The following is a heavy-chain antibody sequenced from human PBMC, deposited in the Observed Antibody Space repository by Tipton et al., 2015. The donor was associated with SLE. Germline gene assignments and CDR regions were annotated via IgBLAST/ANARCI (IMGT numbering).Heavy chain of an antibody. CDR2: IKQDGSEK. V-gene: IGHV3-7*01. D-gene: IGHD3-10*01. CDR3: ARPEGVQGFAFDY. Sequence: SLRLSCAASGFTFSSYWMSWVRQAPRKGLEWVANIKQDGSEKYYVDSVKGRFTISRDNAKNSLYLQMNSLRAEDTAVYYCARPEGVQGFAFDYWGQGTLVTVSS. J-gene: IGHJ4*02. CDR1: GFTFSSYW.